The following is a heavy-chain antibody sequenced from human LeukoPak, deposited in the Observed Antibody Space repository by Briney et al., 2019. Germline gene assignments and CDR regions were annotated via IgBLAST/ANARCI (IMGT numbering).Heavy chain of an antibody. CDR2: IYPGDSDT. CDR3: ARHLRATPFNY. V-gene: IGHV5-51*01. CDR1: GYSFNTYW. J-gene: IGHJ4*02. Sequence: GESLKISCKGSGYSFNTYWIGWVRQMPGKGLEWMGIIYPGDSDTRYSPSFQGQVTISADKSISTAYLQWSSLKASGTAMYYCARHLRATPFNYWGQGTLVTVSS. D-gene: IGHD5-12*01.